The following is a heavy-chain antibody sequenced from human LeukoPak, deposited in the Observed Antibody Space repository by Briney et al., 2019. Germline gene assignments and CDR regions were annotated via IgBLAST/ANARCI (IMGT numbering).Heavy chain of an antibody. CDR2: ISSSSSYT. J-gene: IGHJ4*02. CDR1: GFTFSDYY. CDR3: ARDLSDYDILTDYYHKYYFDY. Sequence: PGGSLRLSCAASGFTFSDYYMSWIRQAPGKGLEWVSYISSSSSYTNYADSVKGRFTISRDNAKNSLYLQMNSLRAEDTAVYYCARDLSDYDILTDYYHKYYFDYWGQGTLVTVSS. V-gene: IGHV3-11*06. D-gene: IGHD3-9*01.